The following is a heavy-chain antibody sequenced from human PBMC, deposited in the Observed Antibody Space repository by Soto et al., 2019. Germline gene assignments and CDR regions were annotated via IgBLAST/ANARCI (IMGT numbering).Heavy chain of an antibody. CDR3: AREVGTDVGGLGFYDAFDI. Sequence: SETLSLTCTISGGSISNYYWTWIRQTPGKGLEWIGYVYYSGNTNYNPSLKSRVSISVDMSKNQFSLELSSVTAADTAMYYCAREVGTDVGGLGFYDAFDIWGPGTKVTVSS. CDR1: GGSISNYY. CDR2: VYYSGNT. V-gene: IGHV4-59*01. D-gene: IGHD5-18*01. J-gene: IGHJ3*02.